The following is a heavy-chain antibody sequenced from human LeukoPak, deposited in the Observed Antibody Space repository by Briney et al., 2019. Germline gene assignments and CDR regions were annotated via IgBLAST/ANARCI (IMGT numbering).Heavy chain of an antibody. V-gene: IGHV4-59*12. CDR3: AREPIAVAGLGYYYYYMDV. J-gene: IGHJ6*03. CDR2: VFYIGST. D-gene: IGHD6-19*01. Sequence: SETLSLTCTVSGGSISGYYWTWIRQPPGKGLEWIGYVFYIGSTNYNPSLQSRVTISLETSKNQFSLKLSSVTAADTAVYYCAREPIAVAGLGYYYYYMDVWGKGTTVTISS. CDR1: GGSISGYY.